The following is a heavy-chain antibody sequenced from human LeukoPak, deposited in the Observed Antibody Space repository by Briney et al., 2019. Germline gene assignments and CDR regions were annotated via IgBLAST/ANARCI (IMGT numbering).Heavy chain of an antibody. CDR3: ARSHCSSTSCYPRWFDP. J-gene: IGHJ5*02. CDR2: IYHSGSA. Sequence: PSQTLSLTCAVSGGSISRGGYSWSWIRHPPGKALDWIGYIYHSGSAYYNPSLKSRVTISVDRSKNQFSLKLSSVTAADTAVYYCARSHCSSTSCYPRWFDPWGQGTLVTVSS. V-gene: IGHV4-30-2*01. CDR1: GGSISRGGYS. D-gene: IGHD2-2*01.